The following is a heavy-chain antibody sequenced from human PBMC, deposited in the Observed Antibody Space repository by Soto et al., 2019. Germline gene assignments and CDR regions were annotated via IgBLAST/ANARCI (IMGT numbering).Heavy chain of an antibody. D-gene: IGHD6-13*01. CDR2: IVVGSGNT. V-gene: IGHV1-58*01. CDR3: AADPRGSSWYYYGMDV. J-gene: IGHJ6*02. Sequence: VKVSCKASGFTFTSSAVQWVRQARGQRLEWIGWIVVGSGNTNYAQKFQERVTITRDMSTSTAYMELSSLRSEDTAVYYCAADPRGSSWYYYGMDVWGQGTTVTVSS. CDR1: GFTFTSSA.